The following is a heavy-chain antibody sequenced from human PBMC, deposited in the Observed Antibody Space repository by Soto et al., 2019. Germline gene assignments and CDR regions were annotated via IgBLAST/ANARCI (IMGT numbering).Heavy chain of an antibody. CDR3: ARTVRERYCSGGSCPSAGSGDY. Sequence: QVQLQQWGAGLLKPSETLSLTCAVYGGSFSGYDWSWIRQPPGNGLEWIWGINHSGSTNYNPSLKSRVTISVDTSKNQFSLKLSSVTAADTAVYYCARTVRERYCSGGSCPSAGSGDYWGQGTLVTVSS. CDR1: GGSFSGYD. V-gene: IGHV4-34*01. D-gene: IGHD2-15*01. CDR2: INHSGST. J-gene: IGHJ4*02.